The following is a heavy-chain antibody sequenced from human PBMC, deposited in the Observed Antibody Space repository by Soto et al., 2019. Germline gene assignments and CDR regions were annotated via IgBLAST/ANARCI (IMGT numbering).Heavy chain of an antibody. CDR3: ARERLSGKDY. CDR1: GFTFSTYS. Sequence: GGSLRLSCAASGFTFSTYSMNWVRQAPGKGLEWVSYISDSSSTIYYADSVKGRFTISRDNAKNSLYLQVNSLRVEDTAVYYCARERLSGKDYWGQGT. V-gene: IGHV3-48*01. CDR2: ISDSSSTI. D-gene: IGHD1-26*01. J-gene: IGHJ4*02.